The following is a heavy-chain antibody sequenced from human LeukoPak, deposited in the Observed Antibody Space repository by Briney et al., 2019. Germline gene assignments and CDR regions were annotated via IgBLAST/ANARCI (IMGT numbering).Heavy chain of an antibody. D-gene: IGHD3-16*01. J-gene: IGHJ5*02. V-gene: IGHV1-2*02. CDR3: ASWGHPGSNWFDP. CDR2: INPNSGGT. CDR1: GYTFTSYG. Sequence: ASVKVSCKASGYTFTSYGISWVRQAPGQGLEWMGWINPNSGGTNYAQKFQGRVTMTRDTSISTAYMELSRLRSDDTAVYYCASWGHPGSNWFDPWGQGTLVTVSS.